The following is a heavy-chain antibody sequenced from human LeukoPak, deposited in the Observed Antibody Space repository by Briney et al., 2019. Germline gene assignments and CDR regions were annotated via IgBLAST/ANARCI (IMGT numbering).Heavy chain of an antibody. CDR2: ISWSSGSI. V-gene: IGHV3-9*01. CDR1: GFTFDDYA. J-gene: IGHJ4*02. Sequence: PGGSLRLSCAASGFTFDDYAMHWVRQAPGKGLEWVSGISWSSGSIGYADSVKGRLTISRDNAKNSLYLQMNSLRAEDTALYYCAKATKGAARHSTFDYWGQGTLVTVSS. D-gene: IGHD6-6*01. CDR3: AKATKGAARHSTFDY.